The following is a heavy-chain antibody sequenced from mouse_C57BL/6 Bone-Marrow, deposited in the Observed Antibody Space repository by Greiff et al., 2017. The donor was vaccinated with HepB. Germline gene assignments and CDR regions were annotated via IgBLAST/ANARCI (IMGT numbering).Heavy chain of an antibody. V-gene: IGHV1-69*01. J-gene: IGHJ2*01. CDR3: ARDYDYYFDY. CDR1: GYTFTSYW. D-gene: IGHD2-4*01. Sequence: VQLQQPGAELVMPGASVKLSCKASGYTFTSYWMHWVKQRPGQGLEWIGEIDPSDSYTNYNQKLKGKSTLTVDKSSSTAYMQRSSLTSEDSAVYYCARDYDYYFDYWGQGTTLTVSS. CDR2: IDPSDSYT.